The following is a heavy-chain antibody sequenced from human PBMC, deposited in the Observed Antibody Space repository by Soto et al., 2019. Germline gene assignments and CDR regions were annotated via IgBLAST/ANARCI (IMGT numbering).Heavy chain of an antibody. J-gene: IGHJ6*02. CDR1: GFTFSNYG. D-gene: IGHD2-15*01. CDR3: AELDEGGLQYAYYAMDV. Sequence: PGGSLRLSCVASGFTFSNYGMHWVRQAPGKGLEWVAVISYDGSNKYYADSVKGRFTISRDNSKNTLYLQMTSLRTEDTALYYCAELDEGGLQYAYYAMDVWGQGTTVTVSS. V-gene: IGHV3-30*18. CDR2: ISYDGSNK.